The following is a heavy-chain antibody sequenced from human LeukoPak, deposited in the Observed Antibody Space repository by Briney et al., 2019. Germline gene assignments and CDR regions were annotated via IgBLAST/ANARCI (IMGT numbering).Heavy chain of an antibody. J-gene: IGHJ6*02. CDR3: ARDSLSLYGMDV. CDR2: IWYDGSNK. V-gene: IGHV3-33*01. Sequence: GGSLRLSCAASGFTFSSYGMHWVHQAPGKGLEWVAVIWYDGSNKYYADSVKGRFTISRDNSKNTLYLRMNSLRAEDTAVYYCARDSLSLYGMDVWGQGTTVTVSS. CDR1: GFTFSSYG.